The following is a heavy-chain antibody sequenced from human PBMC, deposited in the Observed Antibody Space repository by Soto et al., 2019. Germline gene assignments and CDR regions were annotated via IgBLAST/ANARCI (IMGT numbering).Heavy chain of an antibody. Sequence: SETLSLTCTVSGGSISSYYWSWIRQPPGKGLEWIGYIYYSGSTNYNPSLKSRVTISVDTSKNQFSLKLSSVTAADTAVYYCARASTITPPLDYWGQGTLVTVSS. CDR3: ARASTITPPLDY. V-gene: IGHV4-59*01. D-gene: IGHD1-20*01. J-gene: IGHJ4*02. CDR2: IYYSGST. CDR1: GGSISSYY.